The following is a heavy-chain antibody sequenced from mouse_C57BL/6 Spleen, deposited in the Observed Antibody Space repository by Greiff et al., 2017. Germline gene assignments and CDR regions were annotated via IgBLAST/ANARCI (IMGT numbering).Heavy chain of an antibody. J-gene: IGHJ2*01. V-gene: IGHV5-4*01. D-gene: IGHD1-1*01. CDR3: ARGFITTVVGGGY. CDR1: GFTFSSYA. Sequence: EVHLVESGGGLVKPGGSLKLSCAASGFTFSSYAMSWVRQTPEQRLEWVATISDGGSYTYYPDNVKGRFTLTRDNAKNNLYLQMGHLKSEDTAMYYCARGFITTVVGGGYWGQGTTLSVSS. CDR2: ISDGGSYT.